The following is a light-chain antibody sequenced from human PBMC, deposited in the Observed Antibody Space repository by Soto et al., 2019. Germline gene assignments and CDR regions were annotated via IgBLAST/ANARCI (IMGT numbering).Light chain of an antibody. CDR3: ATWDSSLGGGV. Sequence: QTVVTQPPSVSAAPGQKVTISCSGSSSNIGNGYVSWYQQFPGTAPKLLIYDSIKRPSGISDRFSGSKSGTSATLGITGLQTGDEATYYCATWDSSLGGGVFGGGTKLTVL. J-gene: IGLJ3*02. CDR2: DSI. CDR1: SSNIGNGY. V-gene: IGLV1-51*01.